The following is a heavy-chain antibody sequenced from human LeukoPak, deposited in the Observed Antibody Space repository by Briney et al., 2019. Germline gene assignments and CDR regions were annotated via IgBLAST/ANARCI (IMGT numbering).Heavy chain of an antibody. CDR1: GSILSNYA. D-gene: IGHD3-22*01. J-gene: IGHJ4*02. V-gene: IGHV3-23*01. CDR2: NSGRGGGT. Sequence: GGSLGLSCAGSGSILSNYAMSWVRQAAGKGLEWVAGNSGRGGGTHYVDSVKGRFTISRDNPKNTLYLQMNNLRAGDTAVYFCAKRGVVIRVILVGFHKEAYYFDSWGQGALVTVSS. CDR3: AKRGVVIRVILVGFHKEAYYFDS.